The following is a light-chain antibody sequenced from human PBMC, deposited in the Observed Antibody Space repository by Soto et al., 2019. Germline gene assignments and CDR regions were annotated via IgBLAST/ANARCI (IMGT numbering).Light chain of an antibody. V-gene: IGKV3-20*01. CDR2: DAS. J-gene: IGKJ1*01. CDR3: QYYGSSPWT. CDR1: QSVSSS. Sequence: EIVLTQSPDTLSLSPGERATLSCRASQSVSSSLAWYQQKPGQAPRLLIYDASNRATGIPARFSGSGSGTDFTLTISRLEPEDFAVYYCQYYGSSPWTFGQGTKVEIK.